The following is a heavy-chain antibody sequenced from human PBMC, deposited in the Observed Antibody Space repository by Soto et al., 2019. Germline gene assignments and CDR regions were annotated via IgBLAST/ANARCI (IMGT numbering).Heavy chain of an antibody. D-gene: IGHD1-1*01. J-gene: IGHJ3*02. V-gene: IGHV1-8*01. CDR2: LNPNSGNT. CDR3: ARRTENAYDI. Sequence: ASVKVSCKASGYTFTRYDINWVRQATGQGLEWMGWLNPNSGNTGYAQKFQGRVTMTRDTSTTTAYMELSSLRPEDTAVYYCARRTENAYDIWGQGTRVTVSS. CDR1: GYTFTRYD.